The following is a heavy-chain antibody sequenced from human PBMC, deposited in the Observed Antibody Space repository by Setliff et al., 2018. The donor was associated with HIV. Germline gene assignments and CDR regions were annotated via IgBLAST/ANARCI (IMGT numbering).Heavy chain of an antibody. CDR1: GGLISSSNW. Sequence: SETLSLTCAVSGGLISSSNWWSWVRQPPGRGLEGIGEMYPSGSTNYNSSLKSRVTISVDKSKNQFSLKLNSVTAADAGVYYCARCTTGYSSIWYRNGLTYYSSMDVWGKGTEVTVSS. CDR2: MYPSGST. V-gene: IGHV4-4*02. J-gene: IGHJ6*03. CDR3: ARCTTGYSSIWYRNGLTYYSSMDV. D-gene: IGHD6-13*01.